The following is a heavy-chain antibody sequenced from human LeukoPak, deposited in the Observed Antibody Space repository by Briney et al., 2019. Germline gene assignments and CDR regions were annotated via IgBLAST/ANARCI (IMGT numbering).Heavy chain of an antibody. D-gene: IGHD6-13*01. V-gene: IGHV3-23*01. J-gene: IGHJ4*02. Sequence: GGSLRLSCAVSGFTFSSHAMSWVRQAPGKGLGWVASISCSGYSTYYADSVKGRFTISTDNSKNTVFLHMNSPRAEDTAVYYCAKATYSSSWNLYFDFWGQGTLVTVSS. CDR3: AKATYSSSWNLYFDF. CDR1: GFTFSSHA. CDR2: ISCSGYST.